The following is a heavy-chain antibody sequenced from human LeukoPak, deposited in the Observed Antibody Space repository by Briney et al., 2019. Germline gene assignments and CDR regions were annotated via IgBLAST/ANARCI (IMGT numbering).Heavy chain of an antibody. D-gene: IGHD6-6*01. Sequence: RASVKVSCKASGYTFTGYYMRWVRQAPGQGLEWMGWINPNSGGTNYAQKFQGRVTMTRDTSISTAYMELSRLRSDDTAVYYCARRTYSSSGAFIFDYWGQGTLVTVSS. CDR3: ARRTYSSSGAFIFDY. CDR1: GYTFTGYY. V-gene: IGHV1-2*02. CDR2: INPNSGGT. J-gene: IGHJ4*02.